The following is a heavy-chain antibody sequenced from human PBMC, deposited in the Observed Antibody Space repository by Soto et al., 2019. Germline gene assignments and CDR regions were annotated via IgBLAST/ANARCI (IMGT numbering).Heavy chain of an antibody. CDR2: MNPNSGNT. V-gene: IGHV1-8*01. J-gene: IGHJ4*02. CDR1: GYTFTSYD. D-gene: IGHD2-15*01. Sequence: ASVKVSCKASGYTFTSYDINWVRQATGQGLEWMGWMNPNSGNTGYAQKFQGRVTMTRNTSISTAYMELSSLKSEDMAVYYCARVVVVAATPFDYWGQGTLVTVSS. CDR3: ARVVVVAATPFDY.